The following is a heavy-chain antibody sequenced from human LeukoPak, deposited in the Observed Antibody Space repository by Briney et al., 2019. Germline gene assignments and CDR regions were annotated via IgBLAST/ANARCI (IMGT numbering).Heavy chain of an antibody. V-gene: IGHV4-39*01. D-gene: IGHD2-15*01. CDR2: IYYSGST. CDR1: GGSISSSSYY. Sequence: SETLSLTCTVSGGSISSSSYYWGWIRQPPGKGLEWIGSIYYSGSTYYNPSLKSRVTISVDTSKNQSSLKLSSVTAADTAVYYCARQAVVYCSGGSCYGGWFDPWGQGTLVTVSS. J-gene: IGHJ5*02. CDR3: ARQAVVYCSGGSCYGGWFDP.